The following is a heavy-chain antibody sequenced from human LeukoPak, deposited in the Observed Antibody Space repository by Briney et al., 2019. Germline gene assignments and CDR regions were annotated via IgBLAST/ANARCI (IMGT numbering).Heavy chain of an antibody. CDR2: ISYDGSNK. CDR3: AGGDLGDFWNPLRGRAEYFQH. J-gene: IGHJ1*01. CDR1: GFTFSSYA. Sequence: GGSLRLSCAASGFTFSSYAMHWVRQAPGKGLEWVAVISYDGSNKYYADSVKGRFTISRDNSKNTLYLQMNSLRAEDTAVYYWAGGDLGDFWNPLRGRAEYFQHWGQGTLVTVSS. D-gene: IGHD3-3*01. V-gene: IGHV3-30-3*01.